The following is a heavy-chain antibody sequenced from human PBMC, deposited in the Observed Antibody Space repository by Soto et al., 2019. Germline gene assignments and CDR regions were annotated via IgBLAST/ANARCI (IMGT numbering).Heavy chain of an antibody. CDR3: ARDWKYGMDV. CDR1: GGSIRSGSYC. CDR2: IYYSGST. V-gene: IGHV4-31*03. D-gene: IGHD1-1*01. Sequence: QVQLQESGPGLVKPSQTLSLTCTVSGGSIRSGSYCSSWIRQHPGKSLEWIGYIYYSGSTYYNPSLKSRVTISVDTSKNQFSLKLSSVTAADTAVYYCARDWKYGMDVWGQGTTVTVSS. J-gene: IGHJ6*02.